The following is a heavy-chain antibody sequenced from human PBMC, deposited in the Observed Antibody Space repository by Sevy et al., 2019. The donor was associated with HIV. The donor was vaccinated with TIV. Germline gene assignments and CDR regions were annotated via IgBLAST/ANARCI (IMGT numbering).Heavy chain of an antibody. CDR2: ISYDGSNK. J-gene: IGHJ3*02. V-gene: IGHV3-30*18. CDR1: GFTFSRYG. CDR3: AKNGATVTPFYAFDM. D-gene: IGHD4-17*01. Sequence: GGSLRLSCAASGFTFSRYGIHWVRQAPGKGLEWVAVISYDGSNKYYRDSVEGRFIISRDNSKNTLYLQMNSLRVEDTAVYYCAKNGATVTPFYAFDMWGQGTMVTVSS.